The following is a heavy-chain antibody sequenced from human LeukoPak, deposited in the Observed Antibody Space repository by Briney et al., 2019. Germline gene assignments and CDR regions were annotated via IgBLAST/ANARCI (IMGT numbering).Heavy chain of an antibody. V-gene: IGHV3-23*01. CDR3: AKEVIMITFGGVFDY. Sequence: GGSLRLPCAVSGFTFSSYAIHWVRQAPGKGLEWVSAISGSGDITYYADSVKGRFTISRDNYKSTLYLQMNSLKAEDTAVYYCAKEVIMITFGGVFDYWGQGTLVTVSS. CDR2: ISGSGDIT. D-gene: IGHD3-16*01. J-gene: IGHJ4*02. CDR1: GFTFSSYA.